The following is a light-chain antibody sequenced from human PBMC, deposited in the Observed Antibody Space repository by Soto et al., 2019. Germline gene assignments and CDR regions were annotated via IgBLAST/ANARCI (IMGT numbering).Light chain of an antibody. CDR3: LQDNDYPWT. CDR1: QAIRGD. V-gene: IGKV1-6*01. CDR2: GAS. J-gene: IGKJ1*01. Sequence: AIQMTQSPSSLSASIGDTVTITCRASQAIRGDLGWYQRKPGRAPKLLIYGASTLESGVPSRFGGSGSGTDFSLTISGLQSEDFATYYCLQDNDYPWTFGQGTKVEI.